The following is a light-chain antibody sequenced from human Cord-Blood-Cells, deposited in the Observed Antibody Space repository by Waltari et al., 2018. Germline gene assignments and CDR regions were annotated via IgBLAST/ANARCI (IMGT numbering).Light chain of an antibody. CDR3: QQYYSTPIT. CDR1: QRVLYSSNNKNY. Sequence: DIVMTQSPDSLAVSLGGRATLNCKSSQRVLYSSNNKNYLAWYQQKPGQPPKLHIYWASTRESGVPDRFSGSGSGTDFTLTISSLQAEDVAVYYCQQYYSTPITFGQGTRLEIK. J-gene: IGKJ5*01. CDR2: WAS. V-gene: IGKV4-1*01.